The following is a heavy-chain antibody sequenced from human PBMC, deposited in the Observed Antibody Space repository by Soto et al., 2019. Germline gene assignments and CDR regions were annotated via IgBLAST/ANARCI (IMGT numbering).Heavy chain of an antibody. Sequence: LRLSCAASGFTFSSYAMHWVRQAPGKGLEWVAVISYDGSNKYYADSVKGRFTISRDNSKNTLYLQMNSLRAEDTAVYYCARDTRGKIVVVYYYYGMDVWGQGTTVTVSS. D-gene: IGHD3-22*01. CDR1: GFTFSSYA. CDR2: ISYDGSNK. J-gene: IGHJ6*02. V-gene: IGHV3-30-3*01. CDR3: ARDTRGKIVVVYYYYGMDV.